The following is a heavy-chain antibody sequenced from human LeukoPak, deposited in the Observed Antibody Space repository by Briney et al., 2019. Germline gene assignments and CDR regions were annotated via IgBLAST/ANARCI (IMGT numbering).Heavy chain of an antibody. Sequence: ASVKVSFKSSGYTFTVYYMHWVRQAPGQGLEWMGWINPNSGGTNYAQKFQGRVTMTRDTSISTAYMELSRLRSDDTAVYYCATLSSGWAFDYWGQGTLVTVSS. D-gene: IGHD6-19*01. CDR3: ATLSSGWAFDY. J-gene: IGHJ4*02. CDR1: GYTFTVYY. CDR2: INPNSGGT. V-gene: IGHV1-2*02.